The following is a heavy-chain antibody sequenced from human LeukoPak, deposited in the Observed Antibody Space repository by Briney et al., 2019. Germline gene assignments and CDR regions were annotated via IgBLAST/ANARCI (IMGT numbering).Heavy chain of an antibody. Sequence: SETLSLTCAVYGGSFSGYYWSWIRQPPGKGLEWIGEINHSGSTNYNPSLKSRVTISVDTSKNQFSLKLSSVTAADTAVYYCARGRTMVRGVAHLDYWGQGTLVTVSS. CDR1: GGSFSGYY. J-gene: IGHJ4*02. CDR3: ARGRTMVRGVAHLDY. D-gene: IGHD3-10*01. V-gene: IGHV4-34*01. CDR2: INHSGST.